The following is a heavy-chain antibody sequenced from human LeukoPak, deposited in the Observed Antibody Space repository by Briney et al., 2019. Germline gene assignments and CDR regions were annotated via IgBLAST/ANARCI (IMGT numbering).Heavy chain of an antibody. D-gene: IGHD3-3*01. CDR2: IIPIFGTA. CDR3: ARPNDFWSGSSFDP. CDR1: GGTFSSYA. J-gene: IGHJ5*02. Sequence: AASVKVSCKASGGTFSSYAISWVRQAPGQGLELMGGIIPIFGTANYAQKFQGRVTITADESTSTAYMELSSLRSKDTAVYYCARPNDFWSGSSFDPWGQGTLVTVSS. V-gene: IGHV1-69*01.